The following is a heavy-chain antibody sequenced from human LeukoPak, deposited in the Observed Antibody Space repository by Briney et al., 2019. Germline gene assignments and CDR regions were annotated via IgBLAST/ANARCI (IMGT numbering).Heavy chain of an antibody. CDR2: INWNGGST. CDR1: GFTFGDYG. J-gene: IGHJ5*02. Sequence: GGSLRLSCAASGFTFGDYGMSWVRQAPGKGLEWASAINWNGGSTGYADSVQGRFTISRDNAKNSLYLQMNSLRAEDTALYHCARVCFYILKGYRFDPWGQGTLVTVSS. CDR3: ARVCFYILKGYRFDP. D-gene: IGHD3-9*01. V-gene: IGHV3-20*01.